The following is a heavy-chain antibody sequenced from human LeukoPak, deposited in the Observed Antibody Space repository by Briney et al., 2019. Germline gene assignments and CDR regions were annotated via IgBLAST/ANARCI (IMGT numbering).Heavy chain of an antibody. Sequence: GASVKVSCKASGGTFSSYAISWVRQAPGQGLEWMGGIIPIFGTANYAQKFQGRVTITTDESTGTAYMELSSLRSEDTAVYYCARGPGSQQLVRWGQGTLVTVSS. CDR1: GGTFSSYA. CDR3: ARGPGSQQLVR. J-gene: IGHJ4*02. D-gene: IGHD6-13*01. CDR2: IIPIFGTA. V-gene: IGHV1-69*05.